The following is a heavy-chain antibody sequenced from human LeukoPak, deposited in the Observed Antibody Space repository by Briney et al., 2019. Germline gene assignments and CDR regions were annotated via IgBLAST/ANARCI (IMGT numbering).Heavy chain of an antibody. J-gene: IGHJ3*02. CDR2: INPNSGGT. CDR3: ARDCRLLWFGDLLPHHDATDI. V-gene: IGHV1-2*02. CDR1: GYTFTGYY. Sequence: ASVKVSCEASGYTFTGYYMHWVRQAPGQGLGWMGWINPNSGGTNYAQKFQGRVTMTRDTSISTAYMELSRLRSDDTAVYYCARDCRLLWFGDLLPHHDATDIWGQGTMVTVSS. D-gene: IGHD3-10*01.